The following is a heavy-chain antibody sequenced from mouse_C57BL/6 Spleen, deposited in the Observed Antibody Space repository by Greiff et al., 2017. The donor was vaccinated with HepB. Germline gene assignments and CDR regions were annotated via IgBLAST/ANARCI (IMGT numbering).Heavy chain of an antibody. CDR1: GFTFTDYY. D-gene: IGHD2-4*01. CDR3: ARENTDYDYDGDYFDY. Sequence: EVQLQQSGPVLVKPGPSVKISCKASGFTFTDYYMHWVKQSHGKSLEWIGLVYPYNGGTSYNQKFKGKATLTVDTSSSTAYMELNSVTAEDSAVYYCARENTDYDYDGDYFDYWGQGTTLTVSS. CDR2: VYPYNGGT. J-gene: IGHJ2*01. V-gene: IGHV1-36*01.